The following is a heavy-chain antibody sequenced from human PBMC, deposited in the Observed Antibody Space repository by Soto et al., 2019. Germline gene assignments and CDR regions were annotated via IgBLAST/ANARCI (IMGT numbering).Heavy chain of an antibody. D-gene: IGHD2-2*01. V-gene: IGHV3-64*01. CDR3: ARDRYCSSTSCYEFDY. CDR2: ISSNGGST. Sequence: PGGSLRLSCAASGFTFSSYAMHWVRQAPGKGLEYVSAISSNGGSTYYANSVKGRFTISRDNSKNTLYLQMGSLRAEDMAVYYCARDRYCSSTSCYEFDYWGQGTLVTVSS. J-gene: IGHJ4*02. CDR1: GFTFSSYA.